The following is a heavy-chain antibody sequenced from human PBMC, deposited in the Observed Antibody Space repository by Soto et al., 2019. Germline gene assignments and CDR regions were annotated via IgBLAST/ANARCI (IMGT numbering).Heavy chain of an antibody. CDR1: GGTFSSYA. CDR3: ARDLINRYCSGGSCYTRKYNWFDP. V-gene: IGHV1-69*13. CDR2: IIPIFGTA. J-gene: IGHJ5*02. D-gene: IGHD2-15*01. Sequence: SVKVSCKASGGTFSSYAISWVRQAPGQGLEWMGGIIPIFGTANYAQKFQGRVTITADESTSTAYMELSSLRSEDTAVYYCARDLINRYCSGGSCYTRKYNWFDPWG.